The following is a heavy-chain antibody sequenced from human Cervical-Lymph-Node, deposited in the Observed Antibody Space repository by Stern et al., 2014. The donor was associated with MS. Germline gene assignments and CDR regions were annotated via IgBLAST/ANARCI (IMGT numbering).Heavy chain of an antibody. J-gene: IGHJ5*02. CDR2: INPNTGVT. D-gene: IGHD1-26*01. CDR1: GYSLSGYD. CDR3: AEDSGTFHWFDP. V-gene: IGHV1-2*02. Sequence: QVQLVQSGAEVKKPGASAKVSCKASGYSLSGYDMHWVRQAPGQGLEWLGSINPNTGVTRYAQNFQGRVTLTRDTSVNTVFMELTRLKSDDTAVYYCAEDSGTFHWFDPWGQGTLVSVSS.